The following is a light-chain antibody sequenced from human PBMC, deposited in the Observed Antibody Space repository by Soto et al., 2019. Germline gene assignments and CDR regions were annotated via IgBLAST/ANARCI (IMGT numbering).Light chain of an antibody. CDR3: QQFNNYPPWT. J-gene: IGKJ1*01. Sequence: AIQLTQSPSSLSASVGDRVTITCRASQGISSALAWYQQKPGKAPKLLIYDASSLESGAPSRFSGCRSGTDFTLTISSLQAEDFATYYCQQFNNYPPWTFGQGTKVEIK. CDR2: DAS. V-gene: IGKV1D-13*01. CDR1: QGISSA.